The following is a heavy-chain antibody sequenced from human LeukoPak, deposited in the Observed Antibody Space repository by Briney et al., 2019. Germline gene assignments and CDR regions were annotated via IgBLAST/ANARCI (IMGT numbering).Heavy chain of an antibody. J-gene: IGHJ4*02. V-gene: IGHV3-30*18. Sequence: GGSLRLSCAASGFTFSSYGMHWVRQAPGKGLEWMAVISYDGSNKYYADSVKGRFTISRDNSKNTLYLQMNSLRAEDTAVYYCAKPYYYDSSGYYWDDFWGRGTLVTVFS. D-gene: IGHD3-22*01. CDR1: GFTFSSYG. CDR2: ISYDGSNK. CDR3: AKPYYYDSSGYYWDDF.